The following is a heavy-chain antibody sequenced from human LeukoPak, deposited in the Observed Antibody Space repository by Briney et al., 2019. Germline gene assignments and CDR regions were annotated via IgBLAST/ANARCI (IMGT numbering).Heavy chain of an antibody. D-gene: IGHD5-18*01. CDR2: IYPGDSDT. V-gene: IGHV5-51*01. CDR3: ARRGEAMDPFDY. J-gene: IGHJ4*02. CDR1: GYIFSNYW. Sequence: GESLKISCKGFGYIFSNYWINWVRQMPGKGLEWMGIIYPGDSDTRYSPSFQGQVTISADKSINTAYLQWSSLKASDTAIYYCARRGEAMDPFDYWGQGTLVTVSS.